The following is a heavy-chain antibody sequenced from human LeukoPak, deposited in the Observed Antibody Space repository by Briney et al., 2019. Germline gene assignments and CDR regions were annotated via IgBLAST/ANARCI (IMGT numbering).Heavy chain of an antibody. J-gene: IGHJ5*02. D-gene: IGHD2-2*01. CDR2: IYYSGST. Sequence: SETLSLTCTVSGGSISSSSYYWGWIRQPPGKGLEWIGSIYYSGSTYYNPSLKSRVTISVDTSKNQFFLKLSSVTAADTAVYYCARSSNPGEFVVVPAYNWFDPWGQGTLVTVSS. CDR3: ARSSNPGEFVVVPAYNWFDP. CDR1: GGSISSSSYY. V-gene: IGHV4-39*01.